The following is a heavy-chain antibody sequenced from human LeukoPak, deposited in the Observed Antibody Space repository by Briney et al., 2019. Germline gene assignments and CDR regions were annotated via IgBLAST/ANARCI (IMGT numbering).Heavy chain of an antibody. D-gene: IGHD6-6*01. CDR2: IYYSGST. CDR1: GGSISSYY. V-gene: IGHV4-59*01. J-gene: IGHJ6*03. CDR3: ARRIAARPPYYYYYYMDV. Sequence: PSETLSLTCTVSGGSISSYYWSWIRQPPGKGLEWIGYIYYSGSTNYNPSLKSRVTISVDTSKNQSSLKLSSVTAADTAVYYCARRIAARPPYYYYYYMDVWGKGTTVTVSS.